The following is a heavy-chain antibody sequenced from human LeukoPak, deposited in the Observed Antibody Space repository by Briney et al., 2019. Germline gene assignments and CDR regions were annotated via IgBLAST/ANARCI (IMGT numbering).Heavy chain of an antibody. CDR2: IYYSGST. D-gene: IGHD5-24*01. CDR3: ARARWLQSPFDY. V-gene: IGHV4-59*01. J-gene: IGHJ4*02. CDR1: GGSISSYY. Sequence: NPSETLSLTCTVSGGSISSYYWSWIRQPPGKGLEWIGYIYYSGSTNYNPSLKSRVTISVDTSKNQFSLKLSSVTAADTAVYYCARARWLQSPFDYWGQGTLVTVSS.